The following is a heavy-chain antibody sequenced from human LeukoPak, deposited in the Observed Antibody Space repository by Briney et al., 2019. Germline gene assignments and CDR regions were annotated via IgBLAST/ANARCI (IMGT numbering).Heavy chain of an antibody. V-gene: IGHV3-21*01. CDR3: AKDWGPEFASGSSYLDS. CDR2: ISSSSSYI. D-gene: IGHD3-10*01. CDR1: GFAFSSYS. J-gene: IGHJ4*02. Sequence: PGGSLRLSCAASGFAFSSYSMNWVRQAPGKGLEWVSSISSSSSYIYYADSVKGRFIISRDNSRNTLYLQMNGLRPKDTAVYFCAKDWGPEFASGSSYLDSWGQGILVTVSS.